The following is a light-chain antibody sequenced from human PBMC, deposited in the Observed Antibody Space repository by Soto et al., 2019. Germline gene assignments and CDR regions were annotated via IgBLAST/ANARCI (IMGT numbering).Light chain of an antibody. CDR2: GAS. CDR3: QQFHSWPPWA. CDR1: QSVSSD. J-gene: IGKJ1*01. Sequence: EIVMTQSPATLSVSPGERATLFCRASQSVSSDLAWYQQKPGQPPRLLIYGASTRATGVPARFIGSGSGTDFTLTIISLQSEDFAVYYCQQFHSWPPWAFGQGTKVEI. V-gene: IGKV3-15*01.